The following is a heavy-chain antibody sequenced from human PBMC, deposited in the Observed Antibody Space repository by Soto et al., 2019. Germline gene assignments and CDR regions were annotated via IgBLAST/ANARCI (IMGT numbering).Heavy chain of an antibody. CDR3: AAQYSYGFPFDY. CDR2: IFYTGNT. Sequence: QLQLQESGPGLVKPSETLSLTCTVSGGSISSSSYYWAWIRQPPGKGLGWIGTIFYTGNTYYNPSPKSRVTISVDTSKNQSSLKLSSVTAADTAVYYCAAQYSYGFPFDYWGQGTLVTVSS. J-gene: IGHJ4*02. D-gene: IGHD5-18*01. V-gene: IGHV4-39*01. CDR1: GGSISSSSYY.